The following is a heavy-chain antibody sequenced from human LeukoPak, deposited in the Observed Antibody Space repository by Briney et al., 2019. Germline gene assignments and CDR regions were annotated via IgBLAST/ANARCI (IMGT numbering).Heavy chain of an antibody. D-gene: IGHD2-2*01. CDR1: GYTFTSYA. CDR2: INAGNGNT. J-gene: IGHJ5*02. CDR3: ARVVVPAASLVGNWFDP. Sequence: GASVKVSCKASGYTFTSYAMHWVRQAPGQRLEWMGWINAGNGNTKYSQKFQGRVTITRDTSASTAYMELSSLRSEDTAVYYCARVVVPAASLVGNWFDPWGQGTLVTVSS. V-gene: IGHV1-3*01.